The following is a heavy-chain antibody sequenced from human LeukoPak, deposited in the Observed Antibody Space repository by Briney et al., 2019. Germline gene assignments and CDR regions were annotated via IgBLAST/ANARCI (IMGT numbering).Heavy chain of an antibody. CDR1: GFTFSSYW. CDR3: ARVRIVVVPAAITGAFDI. Sequence: GGSLRLSCAASGFTFSSYWMSWVRQAPGKGLEWGANIKQDGSEKYYVDSVKGRFTISRDNDKNSLYLQMNSLRAEDTAVYYCARVRIVVVPAAITGAFDIWGQGTMVTVSS. D-gene: IGHD2-2*02. V-gene: IGHV3-7*01. CDR2: IKQDGSEK. J-gene: IGHJ3*02.